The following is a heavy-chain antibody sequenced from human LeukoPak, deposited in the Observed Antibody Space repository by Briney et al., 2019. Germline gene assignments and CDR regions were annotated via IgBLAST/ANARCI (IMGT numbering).Heavy chain of an antibody. CDR1: GYSISTGSY. J-gene: IGHJ4*02. CDR3: ARGGTFYPSIDY. Sequence: PSETLSLTCAVSGYSISTGSYWVWIRQPPGKGLEWIGSIYHSGTAYYNPSLKSRVTISVDTSKNQFSLILRSVTAPDTAVYYCARGGTFYPSIDYWGQGTLVTVSS. D-gene: IGHD1-26*01. CDR2: IYHSGTA. V-gene: IGHV4-38-2*01.